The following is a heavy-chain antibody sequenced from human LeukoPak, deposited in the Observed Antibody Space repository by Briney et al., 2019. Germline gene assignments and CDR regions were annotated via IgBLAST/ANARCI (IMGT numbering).Heavy chain of an antibody. CDR3: ASGDYGDPPLNY. CDR1: GYTFTGYY. Sequence: ASVKVSCKSSGYTFTGYYMHWVRQAPVQGLEWMGWISPDSGGTNYAQKFQGRVTMTRDTSISTAYMELSRLRSDDTAVYYCASGDYGDPPLNYWGQGTLVSVSS. J-gene: IGHJ4*02. D-gene: IGHD4/OR15-4a*01. CDR2: ISPDSGGT. V-gene: IGHV1-2*02.